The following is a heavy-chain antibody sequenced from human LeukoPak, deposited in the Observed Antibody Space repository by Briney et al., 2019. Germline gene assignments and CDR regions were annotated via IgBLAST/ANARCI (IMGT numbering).Heavy chain of an antibody. D-gene: IGHD2/OR15-2a*01. Sequence: ASVKVSCKVSGYTLTELSIHWVRQALGKGLEWMGGFDPEDGETIYAQKFQGRVTMTEGTSTDTAYMELSSLRSEDTAVYYCATASMSKTPDFDYWGQGTLVTVSS. CDR2: FDPEDGET. V-gene: IGHV1-24*01. CDR3: ATASMSKTPDFDY. J-gene: IGHJ4*02. CDR1: GYTLTELS.